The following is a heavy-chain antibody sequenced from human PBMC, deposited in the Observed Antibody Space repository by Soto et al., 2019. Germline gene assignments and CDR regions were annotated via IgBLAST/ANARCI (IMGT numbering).Heavy chain of an antibody. CDR2: VYYSGTT. Sequence: SETLSLTCTVSGGSISSSSYYWGWIRQPPGKGLEWIGYVYYSGTTNYNPSLKSRVTISVDTSKNQFSLKLKSVTAADTAVYYCAKDYLWTGFDPWGQGILVTVSS. V-gene: IGHV4-61*05. D-gene: IGHD2-21*01. J-gene: IGHJ5*02. CDR3: AKDYLWTGFDP. CDR1: GGSISSSSYY.